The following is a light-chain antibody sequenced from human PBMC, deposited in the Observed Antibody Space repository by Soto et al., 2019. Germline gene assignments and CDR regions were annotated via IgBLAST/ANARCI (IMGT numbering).Light chain of an antibody. V-gene: IGLV2-14*01. J-gene: IGLJ2*01. CDR1: SSDVGGYNY. CDR3: SSYTSSSTLGV. CDR2: EVN. Sequence: QSVLTQPASVSGSPGQSITISCTGTSSDVGGYNYVSWYQQHPGKAPKLMIYEVNNRPSGVSNRFSGSKSGNTASLTISGLQAEDEADYYCSSYTSSSTLGVFGGGTQLTVL.